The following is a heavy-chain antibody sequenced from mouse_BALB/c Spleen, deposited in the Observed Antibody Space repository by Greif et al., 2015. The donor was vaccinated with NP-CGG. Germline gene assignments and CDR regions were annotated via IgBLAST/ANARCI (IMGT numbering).Heavy chain of an antibody. D-gene: IGHD2-14*01. V-gene: IGHV1S41*01. CDR3: ARAYCRYDGRDYYAMDY. CDR1: GYTFTSYW. J-gene: IGHJ4*01. CDR2: IAPGSGST. Sequence: DLVKPGASVKLSCKASGYTFTSYWINWIKQRPGQGLEWIGRIAPGSGSTYYNEMFKGKATLTVDTSSSAAYIQLSSLSSEGSAVYFCARAYCRYDGRDYYAMDYWGQGTSVTVSS.